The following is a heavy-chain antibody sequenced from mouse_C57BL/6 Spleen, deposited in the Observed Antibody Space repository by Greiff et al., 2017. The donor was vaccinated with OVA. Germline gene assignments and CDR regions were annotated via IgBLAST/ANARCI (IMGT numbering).Heavy chain of an antibody. D-gene: IGHD1-1*01. V-gene: IGHV14-1*01. CDR3: TTADYYGSSYPWFAY. Sequence: EVQLQQSGAELVRPGASVKLSCTASGFNIKDYYMHWVKQRPEQGLEWIGRIDPEDGDTEYAPKFQGKATMTADTSSNTAYLQLSSLTSEDTAVYYCTTADYYGSSYPWFAYWGQGTLVTVSA. CDR2: IDPEDGDT. J-gene: IGHJ3*01. CDR1: GFNIKDYY.